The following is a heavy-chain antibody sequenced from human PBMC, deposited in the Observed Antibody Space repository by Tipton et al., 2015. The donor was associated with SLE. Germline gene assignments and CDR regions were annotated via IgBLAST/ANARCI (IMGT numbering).Heavy chain of an antibody. D-gene: IGHD1-26*01. J-gene: IGHJ3*02. V-gene: IGHV4-59*01. CDR2: MYFSKNT. Sequence: LRLSCTVSGGSISNYFWSWLRQPPGKGLEWIGYMYFSKNTNYNPSLKSRVTISVDTAKNQLSLNLSSVTAADTALYYCARAESGIDAFDIWGQGTMVTVSS. CDR3: ARAESGIDAFDI. CDR1: GGSISNYF.